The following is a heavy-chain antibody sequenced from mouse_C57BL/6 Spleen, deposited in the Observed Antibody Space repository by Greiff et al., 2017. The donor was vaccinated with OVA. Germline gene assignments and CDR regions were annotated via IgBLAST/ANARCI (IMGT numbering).Heavy chain of an antibody. J-gene: IGHJ4*01. CDR1: GYTFTDYY. CDR2: INPYNGGT. D-gene: IGHD1-1*01. Sequence: VQLQQSGPVLVKPGASVKMSCKASGYTFTDYYMNWVKQSHGKSLEWIGVINPYNGGTSYNQKFKGKATLTVDKSSSTAYMELNSLTSEDSAVYYCASYYGSSSYAMDYWGQGTSVTVSS. CDR3: ASYYGSSSYAMDY. V-gene: IGHV1-19*01.